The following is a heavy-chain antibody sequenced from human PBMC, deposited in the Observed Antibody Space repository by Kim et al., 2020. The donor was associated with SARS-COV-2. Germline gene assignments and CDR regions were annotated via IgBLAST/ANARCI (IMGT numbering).Heavy chain of an antibody. D-gene: IGHD3-9*01. CDR3: ARDWLGYYDILTGYLGYYYYGMDV. V-gene: IGHV1-18*04. J-gene: IGHJ6*02. CDR2: ISAYNGNT. CDR1: GYTFTSYG. Sequence: ASVKVSCKASGYTFTSYGISWVRQAPGQGLEWMGWISAYNGNTNYAQKLQGRVTMTTDTSTSTAYMELRSLRSDDTAVYYCARDWLGYYDILTGYLGYYYYGMDVWGQGTTVTVSS.